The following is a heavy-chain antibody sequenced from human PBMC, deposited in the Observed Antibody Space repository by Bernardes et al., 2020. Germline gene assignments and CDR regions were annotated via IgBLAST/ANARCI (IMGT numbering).Heavy chain of an antibody. CDR1: GGSISSSSYY. CDR3: ARLGFSGGDRDWDY. V-gene: IGHV4-39*01. CDR2: IYYSGST. Sequence: SETLSLTCTVSGGSISSSSYYWGWIRQPPGKGLEWIGSIYYSGSTYYNPSLKSRVTISVDTSKNQFSLKLSSVTAADTAVYYCARLGFSGGDRDWDYWGQGTLVTVSS. J-gene: IGHJ4*02. D-gene: IGHD2-21*01.